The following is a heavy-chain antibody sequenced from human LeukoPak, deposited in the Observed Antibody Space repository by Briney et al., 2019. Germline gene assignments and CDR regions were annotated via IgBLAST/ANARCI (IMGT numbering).Heavy chain of an antibody. CDR2: IYHSGST. D-gene: IGHD3-22*01. V-gene: IGHV4-30-2*01. CDR1: GGSISSGGYY. Sequence: PSETLSLTCTVSGGSISSGGYYWSWIRQPPGKGLEWIGYIYHSGSTYYNPSLKSRVTISVDRSKNQFSLKLSSVTAADTAVYYCSLVDSSGYVSPGVWGKGTTVTVSS. J-gene: IGHJ6*04. CDR3: SLVDSSGYVSPGV.